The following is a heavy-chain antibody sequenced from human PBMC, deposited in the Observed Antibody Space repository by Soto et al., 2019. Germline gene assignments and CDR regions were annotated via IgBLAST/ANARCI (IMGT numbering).Heavy chain of an antibody. CDR1: GGSISSGGYY. D-gene: IGHD2-15*01. CDR2: IYYSGST. Sequence: SETLSLTCTVSGGSISSGGYYWSWIRQHPGKGLEWIGYIYYSGSTYYNPSLKSRVTISVDTSKNQFSLKLSPVTAADTAVYYCARTEKDKYTYYYYYYMDVWGKGTTVTVSS. CDR3: ARTEKDKYTYYYYYYMDV. J-gene: IGHJ6*03. V-gene: IGHV4-31*03.